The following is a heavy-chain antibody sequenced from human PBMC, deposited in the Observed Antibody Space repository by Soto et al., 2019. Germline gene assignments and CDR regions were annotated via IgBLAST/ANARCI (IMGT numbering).Heavy chain of an antibody. Sequence: GGSLRLSCAASGLTFSSYAMSWVRQAPGKGLEWVSAISGSGGSTFYADSVKGRFTISRDNSKNTLFLQMDSLRAEDTAVYYCAGRITVAGTLAYWGQGTLVTVSS. CDR1: GLTFSSYA. J-gene: IGHJ4*02. V-gene: IGHV3-23*01. D-gene: IGHD6-19*01. CDR2: ISGSGGST. CDR3: AGRITVAGTLAY.